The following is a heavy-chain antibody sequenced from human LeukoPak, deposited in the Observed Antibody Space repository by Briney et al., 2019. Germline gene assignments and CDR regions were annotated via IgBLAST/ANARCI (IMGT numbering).Heavy chain of an antibody. CDR3: ARMSTVTVDY. D-gene: IGHD4-17*01. J-gene: IGHJ4*02. Sequence: GGSLRLSCAASGFTFSSYAMHWVRQAPGKGLEWVAIISYDGSNKYYADSVKGRFTISRDNSKNTLYLQMGSLRAEDMAVYYCARMSTVTVDYWGQGTLVTVSS. CDR1: GFTFSSYA. CDR2: ISYDGSNK. V-gene: IGHV3-30*14.